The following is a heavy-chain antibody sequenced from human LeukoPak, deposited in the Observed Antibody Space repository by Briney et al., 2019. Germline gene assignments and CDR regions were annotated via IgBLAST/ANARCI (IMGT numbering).Heavy chain of an antibody. CDR2: IYSGGST. D-gene: IGHD3-22*01. CDR3: ARDLHYYDSSGSYYYYGMDV. Sequence: GGSLRLSCAASGFTVSSNYMSWVRQAPGKGLEWVSVIYSGGSTYYADSVEGRFTISRDNSKNTLYLQMNSLRAEDTAVYYCARDLHYYDSSGSYYYYGMDVWGQGTTVTVSS. J-gene: IGHJ6*02. V-gene: IGHV3-66*02. CDR1: GFTVSSNY.